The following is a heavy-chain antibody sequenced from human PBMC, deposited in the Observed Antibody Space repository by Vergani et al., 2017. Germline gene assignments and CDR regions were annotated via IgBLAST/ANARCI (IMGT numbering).Heavy chain of an antibody. D-gene: IGHD2-15*01. J-gene: IGHJ3*02. CDR3: ARVLIVVVVAAKGLAFDI. CDR1: GGSISSYY. CDR2: IYYSGST. Sequence: QVQLQESGPGLVKPSETLSLTCTVSGGSISSYYWGWIRQPPGKGLEWIGSIYYSGSTYYNPSLKSRVTISVDTSKNQFSLKLSSVTAADTAVYYCARVLIVVVVAAKGLAFDIWGQGTMVTVSS. V-gene: IGHV4-39*07.